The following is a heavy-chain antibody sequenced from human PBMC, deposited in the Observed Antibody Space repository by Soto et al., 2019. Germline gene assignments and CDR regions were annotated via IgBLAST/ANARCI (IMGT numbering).Heavy chain of an antibody. D-gene: IGHD3-10*01. V-gene: IGHV4-31*03. CDR1: GGSISSGGYY. CDR2: IYYSGST. J-gene: IGHJ4*02. Sequence: SETLSLTCTVSGGSISSGGYYWSWIRQHPGKGLEWIGYIYYSGSTYYNPSLKSRVTISVDTSKNQFSLKLSSVTAADTAVYYCARVHYYGSGSKLYYFDYWGQGTLVTVSS. CDR3: ARVHYYGSGSKLYYFDY.